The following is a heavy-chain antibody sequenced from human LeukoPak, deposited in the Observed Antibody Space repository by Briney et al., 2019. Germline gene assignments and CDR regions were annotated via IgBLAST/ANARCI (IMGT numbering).Heavy chain of an antibody. CDR3: TREGWPHILFDTVAYIDY. CDR1: GDTFSTYP. D-gene: IGHD3-16*01. Sequence: SVKVSCKASGDTFSTYPISWVRQAPGQGLEWIGRIIPIFGIANYAQKFQGRVTITADKSTSTAYMELSSLRPDDTAVYYCTREGWPHILFDTVAYIDYWGHGTLVTVSS. V-gene: IGHV1-69*04. J-gene: IGHJ4*01. CDR2: IIPIFGIA.